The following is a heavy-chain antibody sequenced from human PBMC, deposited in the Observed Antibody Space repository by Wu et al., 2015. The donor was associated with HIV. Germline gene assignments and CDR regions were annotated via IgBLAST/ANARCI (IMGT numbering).Heavy chain of an antibody. Sequence: QVQLMQSGAEVKKPGASVKVSCKTSGYTFSDNYIHWVRQAPGQGLEWMGWINPNSGGSKSPQKFQGRVTMTRDTSVSTVYLELTRLKFDDTAIYYCTKDYGIVGSTLPEYFQLLGPGRPWVTVSS. D-gene: IGHD1-26*01. CDR3: TKDYGIVGSTLPEYFQL. CDR1: GYTFSDNY. V-gene: IGHV1-2*02. CDR2: INPNSGGS. J-gene: IGHJ1*01.